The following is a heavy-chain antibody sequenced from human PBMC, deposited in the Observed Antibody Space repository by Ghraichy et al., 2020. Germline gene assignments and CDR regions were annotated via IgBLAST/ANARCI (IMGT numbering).Heavy chain of an antibody. CDR2: IYHGRST. D-gene: IGHD2-2*02. CDR1: GASISSANW. J-gene: IGHJ5*02. V-gene: IGHV4-4*02. CDR3: AKILGRCSRTSCYMDP. Sequence: SETLSLTCAVSGASISSANWWTWVRQSPGKGLEWIGEIYHGRSTNYNPSLKSRVTILTDKSKNQFSLRLTYVTAADTAIYYCAKILGRCSRTSCYMDPWGQGILVTASP.